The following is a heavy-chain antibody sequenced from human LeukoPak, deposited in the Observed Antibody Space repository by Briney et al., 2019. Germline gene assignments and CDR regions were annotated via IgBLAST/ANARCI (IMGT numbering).Heavy chain of an antibody. V-gene: IGHV1-2*02. CDR2: INPNRGGT. CDR1: GYTFTVYF. D-gene: IGHD3-22*01. J-gene: IGHJ4*02. Sequence: ASVKVSCKASGYTFTVYFMHGVRQAPGQGLEEMGWINPNRGGTNYAQKFQGRVTMTRDTCISTAYMELSRLRSDDTAVYYCARELNYDSSGYYFDYWGQGTLVTVSS. CDR3: ARELNYDSSGYYFDY.